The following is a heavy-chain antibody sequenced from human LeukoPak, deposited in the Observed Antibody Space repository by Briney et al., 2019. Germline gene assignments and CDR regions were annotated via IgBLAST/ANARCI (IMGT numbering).Heavy chain of an antibody. CDR2: IKQDGSEK. V-gene: IGHV3-7*01. CDR1: GFTFSSYW. D-gene: IGHD2-15*01. CDR3: ARETVVAATLWFDP. Sequence: PGGSLRLSCAASGFTFSSYWMSWVRQAPGKGLEWVANIKQDGSEKYYVDSVKGRFTIFRDNAKNSLYLQMNSLRAEDTAVYYCARETVVAATLWFDPWGQGTLVTVSS. J-gene: IGHJ5*02.